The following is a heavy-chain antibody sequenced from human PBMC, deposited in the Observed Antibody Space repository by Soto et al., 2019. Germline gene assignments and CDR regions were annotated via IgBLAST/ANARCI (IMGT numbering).Heavy chain of an antibody. CDR2: IYPDDHDS. V-gene: IGHV5-51*01. CDR3: ASREYSYGYFDL. Sequence: PGESLKISCKASGYRFSTYWIAWVRQTPGKGLEWMGIIYPDDHDSRVSPSFQGDVFMSVDKSTYTAYLEWSSLRASDTAIYYCASREYSYGYFDLWSPGTKVTVSS. CDR1: GYRFSTYW. J-gene: IGHJ4*02. D-gene: IGHD4-4*01.